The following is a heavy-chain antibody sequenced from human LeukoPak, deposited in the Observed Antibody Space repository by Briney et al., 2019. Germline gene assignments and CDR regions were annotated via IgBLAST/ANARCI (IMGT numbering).Heavy chain of an antibody. CDR1: GFSVSSNY. CDR3: ARDKLGSGYSSDFDY. Sequence: GGSLRLSCAASGFSVSSNYMNWVRQAPGKGLEWVSAIYTGGTTYYADSVKGRFTISRDNSKNTLYLQMSSLRAEDTAVYYCARDKLGSGYSSDFDYWGQGTLVTVSS. D-gene: IGHD6-19*01. CDR2: IYTGGTT. V-gene: IGHV3-66*02. J-gene: IGHJ4*02.